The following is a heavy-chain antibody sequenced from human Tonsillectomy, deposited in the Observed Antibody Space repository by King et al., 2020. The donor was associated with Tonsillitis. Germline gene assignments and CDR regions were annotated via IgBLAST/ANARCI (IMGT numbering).Heavy chain of an antibody. CDR1: GFSLSTNGVH. Sequence: TLQESGPTLVKPTQTLTLTCTFSGFSLSTNGVHVGWIRQPPGEALEWLALIYWNDDKRYSPSLKSRLTITKDTSKNQVVLTMTNMDPVDTATYYCAHSQGGYSGNGWYPSPFDYWGQGTLVTVSS. D-gene: IGHD6-19*01. CDR2: IYWNDDK. J-gene: IGHJ4*02. CDR3: AHSQGGYSGNGWYPSPFDY. V-gene: IGHV2-5*01.